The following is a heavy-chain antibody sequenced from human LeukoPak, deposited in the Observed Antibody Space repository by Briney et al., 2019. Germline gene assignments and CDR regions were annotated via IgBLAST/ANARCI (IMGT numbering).Heavy chain of an antibody. CDR3: ARGLGSSTSRHTFDI. V-gene: IGHV3-64*04. Sequence: GGSLRLSCSASGFTFSTYAMHWVRQAPGKGLEYVSAISTHGGSTYYADSVKGRFTISRDNSKNTLYLQMNSLSAEDTAIYYCARGLGSSTSRHTFDIWGQGTMVTVSS. CDR1: GFTFSTYA. D-gene: IGHD2-2*01. CDR2: ISTHGGST. J-gene: IGHJ3*02.